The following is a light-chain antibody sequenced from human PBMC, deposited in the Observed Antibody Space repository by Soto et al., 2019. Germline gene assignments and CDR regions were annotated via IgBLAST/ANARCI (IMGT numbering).Light chain of an antibody. J-gene: IGKJ1*01. CDR1: QSISSY. Sequence: DIQMTQSPSSLSASVGDRVTITCRASQSISSYLNWYQQKPGKAPKLLIYAASSLQSGVPSRFSGSGSRTDLTLTISSLQPEDFATYYCQQSYSTPWTFGQGTKVEIK. V-gene: IGKV1-39*01. CDR2: AAS. CDR3: QQSYSTPWT.